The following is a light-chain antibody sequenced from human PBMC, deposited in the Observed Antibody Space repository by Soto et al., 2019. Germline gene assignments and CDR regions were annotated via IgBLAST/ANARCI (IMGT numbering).Light chain of an antibody. J-gene: IGKJ1*01. V-gene: IGKV1-5*01. CDR2: DAS. Sequence: DIQMTQSPSTLSASVGDRVTITCRASQSISRSLAWYQHQPGKAPKLLIYDASSLESGVPSRFSGIGSGTEFTLSISSLQPEDFGTCYCQQCYMGWTFGQGTKVDIK. CDR3: QQCYMGWT. CDR1: QSISRS.